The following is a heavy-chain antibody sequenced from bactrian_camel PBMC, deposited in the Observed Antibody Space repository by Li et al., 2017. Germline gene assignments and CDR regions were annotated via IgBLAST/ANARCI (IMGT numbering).Heavy chain of an antibody. V-gene: IGHV3S1*01. CDR1: DFTFSNWW. CDR3: ATDPANVGLWLGGRREPTMY. CDR2: IDSGGGIA. Sequence: HVQLVESGGGLVQPGGSLRLSCAASDFTFSNWWMGWVRQAPGKGLEWVSAIDSGGGIAHYPDSVKGRFTISRDNVKNTLYLQMNSLKTEDTGVYYCATDPANVGLWLGGRREPTMYWGQVTQVTVS. J-gene: IGHJ4*01. D-gene: IGHD1*01.